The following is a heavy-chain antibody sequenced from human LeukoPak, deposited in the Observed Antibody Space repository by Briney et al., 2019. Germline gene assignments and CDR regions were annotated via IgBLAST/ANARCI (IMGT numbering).Heavy chain of an antibody. Sequence: GGSLRLSCAASGFTFSSYSMNWVRQAPGKGLEWVSYISSSSSTIYYADSVKGRFTISRDNAKNSLYLQRNSLRAEDTAVYYCAREPPYYDILTGPDYWGQGTLVTVSS. V-gene: IGHV3-48*01. D-gene: IGHD3-9*01. CDR2: ISSSSSTI. CDR3: AREPPYYDILTGPDY. J-gene: IGHJ4*02. CDR1: GFTFSSYS.